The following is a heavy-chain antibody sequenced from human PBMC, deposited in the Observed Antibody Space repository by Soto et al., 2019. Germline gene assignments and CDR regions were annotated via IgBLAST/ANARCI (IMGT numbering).Heavy chain of an antibody. Sequence: GGSLRLSCAASGFTFSTNAMSWVRQAPGRGLDWVSTISGGGGNTYYADSVKGRFTISRDNSKNTLYLQMNSLRAEDTAAYYCAKDRPFYDSSGYYSDAFDVWGQGTLVT. CDR3: AKDRPFYDSSGYYSDAFDV. CDR1: GFTFSTNA. CDR2: ISGGGGNT. D-gene: IGHD3-22*01. J-gene: IGHJ3*01. V-gene: IGHV3-23*01.